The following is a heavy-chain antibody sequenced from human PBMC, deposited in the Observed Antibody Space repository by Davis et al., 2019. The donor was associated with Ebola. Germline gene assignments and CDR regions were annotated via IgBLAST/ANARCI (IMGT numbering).Heavy chain of an antibody. D-gene: IGHD4-23*01. V-gene: IGHV4-31*03. Sequence: SETLSLTCTVSGGSISSGGYYWSWIRQHPGKGLEWIGYIYYSGSTYYNPSLKSRVTISVDTSKNQFSLKLSSVTAADTAVYYCASSTTVVTPFDPWGQGTLVTVSS. J-gene: IGHJ5*02. CDR3: ASSTTVVTPFDP. CDR1: GGSISSGGYY. CDR2: IYYSGST.